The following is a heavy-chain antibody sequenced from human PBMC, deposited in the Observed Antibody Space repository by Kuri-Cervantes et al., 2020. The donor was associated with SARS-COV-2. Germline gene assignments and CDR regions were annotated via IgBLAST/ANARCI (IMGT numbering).Heavy chain of an antibody. CDR1: GFTFSSYD. V-gene: IGHV3-13*04. D-gene: IGHD3-3*01. CDR3: ARTYDFWSGYSSALIDY. J-gene: IGHJ4*02. CDR2: IGTAGDT. Sequence: GESLKISCAASGFTFSSYDMHWVRQATGKGLEWVSAIGTAGDTYYPGSVKGRFTISRDNAKNSLYLQMNSLRAEDTAVYYCARTYDFWSGYSSALIDYWGQGTLVTVSS.